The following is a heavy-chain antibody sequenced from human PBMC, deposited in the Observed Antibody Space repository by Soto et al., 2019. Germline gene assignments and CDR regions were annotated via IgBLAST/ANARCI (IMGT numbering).Heavy chain of an antibody. Sequence: QVQLVQSGGEVKKPGASVKVSCKASGYTFSTYGITWVRQAPGRGLEWLGWISTYNGNTNSAQNLQDRFTMTTDTSTSTAYMELRRLSIDDTAVYYCARAKILITPNWFDPWGQGTLVTVSS. CDR3: ARAKILITPNWFDP. V-gene: IGHV1-18*04. CDR1: GYTFSTYG. D-gene: IGHD2-15*01. J-gene: IGHJ5*02. CDR2: ISTYNGNT.